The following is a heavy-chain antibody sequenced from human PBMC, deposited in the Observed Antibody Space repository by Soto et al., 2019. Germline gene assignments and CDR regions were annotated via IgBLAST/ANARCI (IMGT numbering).Heavy chain of an antibody. CDR1: GFTFSSYA. CDR2: ISSNGGST. V-gene: IGHV3-64D*08. J-gene: IGHJ4*02. Sequence: GGSLRLSCSASGFTFSSYAMHWVRRAPGKGLEYVSAISSNGGSTYYADSVKGRFTISRDNSKNTLYLQMSSLRAEDTAVYYCVKDLFRQLGAIFDYWGQGTLVTVSS. CDR3: VKDLFRQLGAIFDY. D-gene: IGHD6-6*01.